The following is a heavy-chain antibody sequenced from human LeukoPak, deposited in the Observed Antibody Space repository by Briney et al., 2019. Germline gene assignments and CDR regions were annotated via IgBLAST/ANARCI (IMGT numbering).Heavy chain of an antibody. V-gene: IGHV3-48*04. Sequence: GGSLRLSCSGSGFTFSSYSMNWVRQAPGRGLEWASYIGSSCNTIYYADSVKGRFIISRDNAKNSLYLQMNSLRAEDTAVYYCARDAGITVAHNWFDPWGQGTLVIVSS. CDR3: ARDAGITVAHNWFDP. D-gene: IGHD6-19*01. J-gene: IGHJ5*02. CDR1: GFTFSSYS. CDR2: IGSSCNTI.